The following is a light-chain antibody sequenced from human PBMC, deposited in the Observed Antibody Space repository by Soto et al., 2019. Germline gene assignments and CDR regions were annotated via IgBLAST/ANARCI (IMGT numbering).Light chain of an antibody. J-gene: IGKJ1*01. CDR1: QSISSY. V-gene: IGKV1-39*01. CDR3: QQSYSNPRT. CDR2: AAT. Sequence: DIQMTQSPSSLSPSVGDRVTITCRASQSISSYLNWYQQKPGKAPNLLIYAATTLQSGVPSRFSGSGSGTDFTLTISSLQPEDFATYYCQQSYSNPRTFGQGTKVDIK.